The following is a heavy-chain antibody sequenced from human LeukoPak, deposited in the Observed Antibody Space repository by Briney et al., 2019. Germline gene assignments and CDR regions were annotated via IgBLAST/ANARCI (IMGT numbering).Heavy chain of an antibody. Sequence: PGGSLRLSCAASGFTFSSYAMSWVRQAPGKGLEWVSAISGSGGSTYYADSVTGRFTISRDNSKNTLYLQMNSLRAEDTAVYYCAKGEYYYDSSGHFDYWGQGTLVTVSS. CDR3: AKGEYYYDSSGHFDY. V-gene: IGHV3-23*01. CDR1: GFTFSSYA. J-gene: IGHJ4*02. D-gene: IGHD3-22*01. CDR2: ISGSGGST.